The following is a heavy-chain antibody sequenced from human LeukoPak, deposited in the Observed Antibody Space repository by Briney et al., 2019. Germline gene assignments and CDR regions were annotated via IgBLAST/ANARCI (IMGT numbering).Heavy chain of an antibody. Sequence: GGSLRLSCPASGFSLSENWMHWVRQAPGQGLVWVSRIDEFGRATFYADSVKGRFTISRDDATNTVYLQMNSLRADDTAIYFCTRDLVLGSGSYGHWGQGTLVTVSA. V-gene: IGHV3-74*01. D-gene: IGHD3-10*01. CDR3: TRDLVLGSGSYGH. CDR2: IDEFGRAT. J-gene: IGHJ1*01. CDR1: GFSLSENW.